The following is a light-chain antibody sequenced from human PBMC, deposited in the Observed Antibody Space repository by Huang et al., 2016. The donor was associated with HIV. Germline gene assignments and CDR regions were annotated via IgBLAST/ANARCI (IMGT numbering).Light chain of an antibody. CDR2: AAS. Sequence: DIQMTQSPSSLSASVGDRVTITCRASQGISNSLAWYQQKPGKVPRLLIYAASTLQSGVAARFSGSRSGRDFSLTIGSLQPEDVATYYCQKYDSAPLTFGGGTKVEI. CDR3: QKYDSAPLT. V-gene: IGKV1-27*01. J-gene: IGKJ4*01. CDR1: QGISNS.